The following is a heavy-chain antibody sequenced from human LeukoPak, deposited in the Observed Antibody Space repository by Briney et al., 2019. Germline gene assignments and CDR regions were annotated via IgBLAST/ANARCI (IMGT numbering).Heavy chain of an antibody. V-gene: IGHV4-61*01. J-gene: IGHJ5*02. CDR1: GVSVSSGSYF. D-gene: IGHD5/OR15-5a*01. Sequence: SETLSLTCTVSGVSVSSGSYFWSWIRQPPGEGPQWIGYIYHDGSTNYSPSLRSRVSISVDTSKNQFSLKLSSVTTADTAVYFCATFFDFWFGPWGQGTQVTVSS. CDR2: IYHDGST. CDR3: ATFFDFWFGP.